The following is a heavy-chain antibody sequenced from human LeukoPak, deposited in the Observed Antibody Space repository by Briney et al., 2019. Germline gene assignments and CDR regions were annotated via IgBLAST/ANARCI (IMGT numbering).Heavy chain of an antibody. V-gene: IGHV4-34*01. CDR3: ARAGRGYIPPGY. CDR1: GGSFSGYY. J-gene: IGHJ4*02. CDR2: INHSGST. Sequence: PSETLSLTCAVYGGSFSGYYWSWIRQPPGKGLEWIGEINHSGSTNYNPSLKSRVTISVDTSKNQSSLKLSSVTAADTAVYYCARAGRGYIPPGYWGQGTLVTVSS. D-gene: IGHD5-18*01.